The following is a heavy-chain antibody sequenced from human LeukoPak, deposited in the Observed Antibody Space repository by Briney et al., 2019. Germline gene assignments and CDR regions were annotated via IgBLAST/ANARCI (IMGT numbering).Heavy chain of an antibody. Sequence: ASVKVYFKASGCTLSSYDINWVRQAAGQGPGWMGRIIPIFGTANYAQKFQGRVTITADKSTSTAYMELSSLRSEDTAVYYCAREPPGNYGSGSYYLNWGQGTLVTASS. CDR2: IIPIFGTA. CDR1: GCTLSSYD. V-gene: IGHV1-69*06. D-gene: IGHD3-10*01. J-gene: IGHJ4*02. CDR3: AREPPGNYGSGSYYLN.